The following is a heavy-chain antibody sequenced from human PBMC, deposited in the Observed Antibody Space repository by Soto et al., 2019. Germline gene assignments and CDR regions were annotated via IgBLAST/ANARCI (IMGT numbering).Heavy chain of an antibody. V-gene: IGHV3-64*01. Sequence: GGSLRLSCAASGFTFSSYAMHWVRQAPGKGLEYVSAISSNGGSTYYANSVKGRFTISRDNSKNTLYLQMGSLRAEDMAVYYCARVTGEGWSPYYYYYMDVWGKGTTVTVSS. J-gene: IGHJ6*03. CDR1: GFTFSSYA. D-gene: IGHD2-15*01. CDR2: ISSNGGST. CDR3: ARVTGEGWSPYYYYYMDV.